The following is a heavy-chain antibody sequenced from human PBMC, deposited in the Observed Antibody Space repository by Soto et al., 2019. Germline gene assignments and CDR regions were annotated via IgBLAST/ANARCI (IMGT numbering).Heavy chain of an antibody. Sequence: QVQLVQSGAEVKKPGSSVKVSCKASGGTFSSYAISWVRQAPGQGLEWMGGIIPIFGTANYAQKFQGSVTITADESTSTAYMELSSLRSEDTAVYYCARGYCSSTSCYVVNWFDPWGQGTLVTVSS. CDR2: IIPIFGTA. J-gene: IGHJ5*02. CDR3: ARGYCSSTSCYVVNWFDP. CDR1: GGTFSSYA. V-gene: IGHV1-69*01. D-gene: IGHD2-2*01.